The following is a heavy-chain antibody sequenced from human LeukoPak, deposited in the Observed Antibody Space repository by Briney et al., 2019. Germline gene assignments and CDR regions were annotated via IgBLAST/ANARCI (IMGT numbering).Heavy chain of an antibody. D-gene: IGHD6-13*01. Sequence: PGGSLRLSCAASGFTFSSYAMHWVRQAPGKGLEWVAVISYDGSNKYYADSVKGRFTISRDNSKNTLYLQMNSLRAEDTAVYYCARAQVSSWYRWFDPWGQGTLVTVSS. CDR3: ARAQVSSWYRWFDP. CDR2: ISYDGSNK. CDR1: GFTFSSYA. V-gene: IGHV3-30*04. J-gene: IGHJ5*02.